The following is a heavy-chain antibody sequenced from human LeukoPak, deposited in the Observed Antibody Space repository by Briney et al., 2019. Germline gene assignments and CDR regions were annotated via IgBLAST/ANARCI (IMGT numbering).Heavy chain of an antibody. CDR1: GLTVSNHW. V-gene: IGHV3-7*01. D-gene: IGHD5-18*01. J-gene: IGHJ4*02. Sequence: PGGSLRLSCVASGLTVSNHWMSWVRQAPGKGLEWVANIRHDGSEKYYVDSVKGRFTISRDNAKDSLYLQMNSLRVEDTAVYYCARGGSRQYNFWGQGTLVTVSS. CDR2: IRHDGSEK. CDR3: ARGGSRQYNF.